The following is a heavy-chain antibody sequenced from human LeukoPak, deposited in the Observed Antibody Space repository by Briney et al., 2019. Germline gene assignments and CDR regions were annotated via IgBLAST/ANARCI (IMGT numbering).Heavy chain of an antibody. Sequence: SETLSLTCAVYGGSFSGYYWSWIRQPPGKGLEWIGEINHSGSTNYNPSLKSRVTISADTSKNQFSLKLSSVTAADTAVYYCARAYYDFWSGYYTRWFDPWGQGTLVTVSS. CDR1: GGSFSGYY. CDR2: INHSGST. CDR3: ARAYYDFWSGYYTRWFDP. V-gene: IGHV4-34*01. D-gene: IGHD3-3*01. J-gene: IGHJ5*02.